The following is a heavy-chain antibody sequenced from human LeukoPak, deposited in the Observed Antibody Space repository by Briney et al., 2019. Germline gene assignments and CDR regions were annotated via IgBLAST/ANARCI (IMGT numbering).Heavy chain of an antibody. Sequence: GGSLRLSCAASGFTFSSYGMHWVRQAPGKGLEWVAFIRYDGSNKYYADSVKGRFTISRDNSKNTLYLQMNSLRAEDTALYYCAKARHYYDSSGPMGYWGQGTLVTVSS. V-gene: IGHV3-30*02. J-gene: IGHJ4*02. CDR3: AKARHYYDSSGPMGY. CDR2: IRYDGSNK. CDR1: GFTFSSYG. D-gene: IGHD3-22*01.